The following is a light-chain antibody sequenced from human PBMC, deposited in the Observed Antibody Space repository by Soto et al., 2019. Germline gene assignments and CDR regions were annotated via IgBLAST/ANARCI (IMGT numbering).Light chain of an antibody. J-gene: IGKJ1*01. CDR3: QQYSSFSRT. V-gene: IGKV3-15*01. CDR2: GAS. Sequence: IVLTQSPATLSVSPGEGATLSCRASQSVSRKLAWYQQKPGQAPRLLSYGASTRATGIPARFSGSGSGTEFTLTISSLQPDDFATFYCQQYSSFSRTFGQGTKVDI. CDR1: QSVSRK.